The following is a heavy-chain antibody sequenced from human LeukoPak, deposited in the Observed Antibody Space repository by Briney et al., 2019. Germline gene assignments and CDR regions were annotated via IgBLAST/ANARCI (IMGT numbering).Heavy chain of an antibody. CDR3: ARGLGGWRNWFDP. CDR1: GYTFTSYG. Sequence: GSSVTVSCKASGYTFTSYGISWVGQAPGQGLEWMGWISAYNGNTNYAQKFQGRVTMTRNTSISTAYMELSSLRSEDTAVYYCARGLGGWRNWFDPWGQGTLVTVSS. D-gene: IGHD3-16*01. J-gene: IGHJ5*02. CDR2: ISAYNGNT. V-gene: IGHV1-18*01.